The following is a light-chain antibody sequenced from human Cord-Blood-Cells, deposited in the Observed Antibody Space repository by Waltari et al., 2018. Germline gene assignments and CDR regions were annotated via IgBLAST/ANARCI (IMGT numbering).Light chain of an antibody. Sequence: DIQILQFLSTLSASVGDSVTITCRASQSISSWLAWYQQKPGKDPKLLIYKASSLESGVQSRFSGSGSGTEFTLTISSLQPDDFATYYCQQYNSYSYSFGQGTKLEIK. J-gene: IGKJ2*03. CDR1: QSISSW. CDR3: QQYNSYSYS. CDR2: KAS. V-gene: IGKV1-5*03.